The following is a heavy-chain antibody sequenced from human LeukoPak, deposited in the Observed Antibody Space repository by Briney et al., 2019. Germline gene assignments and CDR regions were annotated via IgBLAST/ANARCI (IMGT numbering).Heavy chain of an antibody. CDR1: GFKFTDSY. Sequence: GGSLRLSCVASGFKFTDSYMNWIRQAPGKGLEWISYITSSGTTMYYADSVKGRFTVSRDNAKNSLHLQMNSLRAEDTAVYYCANAGRDSSSTISCGMDVWGQGTTVTVSS. CDR2: ITSSGTTM. J-gene: IGHJ6*02. D-gene: IGHD6-13*01. V-gene: IGHV3-11*04. CDR3: ANAGRDSSSTISCGMDV.